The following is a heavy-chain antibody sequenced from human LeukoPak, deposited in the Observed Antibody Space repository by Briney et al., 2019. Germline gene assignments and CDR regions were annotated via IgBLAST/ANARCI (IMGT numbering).Heavy chain of an antibody. Sequence: PSETLSLTCTVSGGSISSSSYYWGWIRQPPGKGLEWIGSIYYSGSTYYNPSLKSRVTISVDTSKNQFSLKLSSVTAADTAVYYCARVRVSYYPDYWGQGTLVTVSS. CDR3: ARVRVSYYPDY. J-gene: IGHJ4*02. D-gene: IGHD3-10*01. V-gene: IGHV4-39*01. CDR1: GGSISSSSYY. CDR2: IYYSGST.